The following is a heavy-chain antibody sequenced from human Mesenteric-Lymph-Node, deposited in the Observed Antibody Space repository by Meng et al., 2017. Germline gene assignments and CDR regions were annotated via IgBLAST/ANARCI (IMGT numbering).Heavy chain of an antibody. V-gene: IGHV4-34*01. CDR1: GGSFSGYY. CDR2: INHSAST. Sequence: QVQLQQWGAGQLKPSETLSLTCAVYGGSFSGYYWSWIRQPPGKGLEWIGEINHSASTKYNPSLKSRVTISVDKSKNQFSLKVMSVTAADTAVYYCAGRADFWSGYFDPWGQGTLVTVSS. CDR3: AGRADFWSGYFDP. J-gene: IGHJ5*02. D-gene: IGHD3-3*01.